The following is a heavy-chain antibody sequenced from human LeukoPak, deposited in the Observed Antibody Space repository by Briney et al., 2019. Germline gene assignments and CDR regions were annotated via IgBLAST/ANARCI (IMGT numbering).Heavy chain of an antibody. J-gene: IGHJ6*03. Sequence: GASVKVSCKASGYTFTSYDINWVRQATGQGLEWMGWMNPNSGNTGYAQKFQGRVTITRNTSISTAYMELSSLRSDDAAVYYCARDGVDYDSSVYYYYYYYMDVWGKGTTVTISS. CDR1: GYTFTSYD. V-gene: IGHV1-8*03. CDR3: ARDGVDYDSSVYYYYYYYMDV. CDR2: MNPNSGNT. D-gene: IGHD3-22*01.